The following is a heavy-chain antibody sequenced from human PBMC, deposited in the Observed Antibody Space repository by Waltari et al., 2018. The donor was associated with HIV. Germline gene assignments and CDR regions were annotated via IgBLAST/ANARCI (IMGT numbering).Heavy chain of an antibody. CDR1: GGSITRNDFY. CDR3: ARRGDGFNQHARLDH. Sequence: QLHLQESGPGLVKPSETLAQTGTVAGGSITRNDFYWAWIRKPPGKGLEWIGLMYNSGTTDYNPSLKSRVSMSRDTSKTRFSLRLHSVPAADTAIYYCARRGDGFNQHARLDHWGPGTLVTVSS. CDR2: MYNSGTT. V-gene: IGHV4-39*01. J-gene: IGHJ4*02. D-gene: IGHD2-2*01.